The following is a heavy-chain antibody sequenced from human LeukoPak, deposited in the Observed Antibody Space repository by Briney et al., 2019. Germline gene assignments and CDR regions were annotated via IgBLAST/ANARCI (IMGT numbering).Heavy chain of an antibody. J-gene: IGHJ4*02. CDR2: IKQDGSEK. CDR1: GFTFSSYW. Sequence: PGGSLRLSCAASGFTFSSYWMSWVRQAPGKGLEWVANIKQDGSEKYYVDSVKGRFTISRDNAKNSLYLQMNSLRAEDTAVYYCARGFSYSSSSGPFDYWGQGTLVTVSS. D-gene: IGHD6-6*01. CDR3: ARGFSYSSSSGPFDY. V-gene: IGHV3-7*01.